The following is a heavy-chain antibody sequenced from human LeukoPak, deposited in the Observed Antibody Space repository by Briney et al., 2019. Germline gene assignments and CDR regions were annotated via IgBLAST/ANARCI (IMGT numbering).Heavy chain of an antibody. CDR3: AKGLVFSYYYDSSEDYFDY. Sequence: GGSLRLSCAASGFTFSSYAMSWVRQAPGKGLEWVSTFSGSGGNTYYADSVKGRFTISRDNSKNTLYLQMNSLRAEDTAVYYCAKGLVFSYYYDSSEDYFDYWGQGTLVTVSS. J-gene: IGHJ4*02. V-gene: IGHV3-23*01. D-gene: IGHD3-22*01. CDR1: GFTFSSYA. CDR2: FSGSGGNT.